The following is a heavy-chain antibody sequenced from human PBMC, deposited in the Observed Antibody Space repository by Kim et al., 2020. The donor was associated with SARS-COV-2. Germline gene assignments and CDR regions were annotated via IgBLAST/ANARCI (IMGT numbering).Heavy chain of an antibody. CDR3: ARAESYCGGDCYPADY. Sequence: KFQGRVTITADESTSTAYMELSSLRSEDTAVYYCARAESYCGGDCYPADYWGQGTLVTVSS. V-gene: IGHV1-69*01. J-gene: IGHJ4*02. D-gene: IGHD2-21*02.